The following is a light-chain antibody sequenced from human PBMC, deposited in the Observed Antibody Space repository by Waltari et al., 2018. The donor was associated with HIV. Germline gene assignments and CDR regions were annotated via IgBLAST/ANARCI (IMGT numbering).Light chain of an antibody. Sequence: QSVSTQPPSVSAAPGQKVTISCSNIGNDYVSWYQHLPGAAPKLLIYDNNKRPSGIPDRCSGSKSGTAATLAITGLQTGDEADYYCGTWDTRLSGGVFGGGTKLTVL. V-gene: IGLV1-51*01. J-gene: IGLJ3*02. CDR2: DNN. CDR1: NIGNDY. CDR3: GTWDTRLSGGV.